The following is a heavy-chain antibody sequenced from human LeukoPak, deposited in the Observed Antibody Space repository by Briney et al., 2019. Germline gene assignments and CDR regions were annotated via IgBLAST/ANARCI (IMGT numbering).Heavy chain of an antibody. V-gene: IGHV1-46*01. D-gene: IGHD6-19*01. CDR2: INPSGGST. Sequence: ASVKVSCKASGSTFTSYYMHWVRQAPGQGLEWMGIINPSGGSTSYAQKFQGRVTMTRDTSTSTVYMELSSLRSEDTAVYYCARDSSGWYYFDYWGQGTLVTVSS. CDR1: GSTFTSYY. CDR3: ARDSSGWYYFDY. J-gene: IGHJ4*02.